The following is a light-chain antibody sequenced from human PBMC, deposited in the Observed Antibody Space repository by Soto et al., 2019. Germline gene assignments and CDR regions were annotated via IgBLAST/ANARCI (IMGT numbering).Light chain of an antibody. Sequence: IQMTQSPSSLSASVGDRVTIACRPSQSVITYLNWYQQTPGKAPKLLIYDASRLQSGVPSRFSGSGSGTEFTLTISSVQPEDFGSYYCQQSYSTPHTFGPGTRLEIK. CDR3: QQSYSTPHT. CDR2: DAS. CDR1: QSVITY. V-gene: IGKV1-39*01. J-gene: IGKJ5*01.